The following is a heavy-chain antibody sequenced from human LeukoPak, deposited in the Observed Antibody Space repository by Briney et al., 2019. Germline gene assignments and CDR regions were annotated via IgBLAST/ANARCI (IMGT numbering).Heavy chain of an antibody. D-gene: IGHD3-22*01. CDR2: INWNGGST. CDR1: GFTFDDYG. CDR3: ASGSGSGYYYFVY. V-gene: IGHV3-20*04. Sequence: GGSPRLSCAASGFTFDDYGMSWVRQAPGKGLEWVSGINWNGGSTGYADSVKGRFTISRDNAKNSLYLQMNSLRAEDTALYYCASGSGSGYYYFVYWGQGTLVTVSS. J-gene: IGHJ4*02.